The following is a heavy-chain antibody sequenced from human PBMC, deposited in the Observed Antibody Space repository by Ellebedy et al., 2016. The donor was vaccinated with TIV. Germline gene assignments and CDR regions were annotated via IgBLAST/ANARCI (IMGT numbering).Heavy chain of an antibody. J-gene: IGHJ4*02. CDR1: GGSISSSSYY. Sequence: MPSETLSLTCTVSGGSISSSSYYWGWIRQPPGKGLEWIGEINHSGSTNYNPSLKSRVTISVDTSKNQFSLKLSSVTAADTAVYYCARVQVTTLEGPIDYWGQGTLVTVSS. V-gene: IGHV4-39*07. CDR3: ARVQVTTLEGPIDY. CDR2: INHSGST. D-gene: IGHD4-23*01.